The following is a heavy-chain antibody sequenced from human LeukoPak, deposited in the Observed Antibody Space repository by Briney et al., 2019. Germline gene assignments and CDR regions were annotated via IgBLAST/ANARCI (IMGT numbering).Heavy chain of an antibody. Sequence: ASVKVSFKASGYTFTSYYMHWVRQAPGQGPEWMGIINPNGGYTKYAQTFQGRVTMTGDTSTSTLYLELSSLRSEDTAVYYCAREERWLQSLDYWGQGSLVTVSS. J-gene: IGHJ4*02. CDR1: GYTFTSYY. D-gene: IGHD5-24*01. V-gene: IGHV1-46*01. CDR3: AREERWLQSLDY. CDR2: INPNGGYT.